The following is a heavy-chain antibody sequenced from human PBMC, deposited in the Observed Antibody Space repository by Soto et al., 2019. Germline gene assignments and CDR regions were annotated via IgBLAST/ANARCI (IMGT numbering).Heavy chain of an antibody. CDR3: VSRIPSWVFDY. J-gene: IGHJ4*01. Sequence: GGSLRLSCGASGLSVSDNYMGWVRQAPGRGLEWVSVMYAGGDTHYADSVKGRFTISRDKSENTLYLPMNSLRDEDTGVYFCVSRIPSWVFDYWGLGTLATV. V-gene: IGHV3-53*01. CDR2: MYAGGDT. D-gene: IGHD2-21*01. CDR1: GLSVSDNY.